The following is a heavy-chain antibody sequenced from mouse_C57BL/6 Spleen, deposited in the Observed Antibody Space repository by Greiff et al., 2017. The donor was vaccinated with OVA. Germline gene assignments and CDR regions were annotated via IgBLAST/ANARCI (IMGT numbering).Heavy chain of an antibody. Sequence: QVQLQQSGAELVKPGASVKLSCKASGYTFTSYWMQWVKQRPGQGLEWIGEIDPSDSYTNYNQKFKGKATLTVDTSSSTAYMQLSSLTSEDSAVYYCARSGDYYGSSYGGYWGQGTTLTVSS. CDR3: ARSGDYYGSSYGGY. V-gene: IGHV1-50*01. CDR2: IDPSDSYT. J-gene: IGHJ2*01. CDR1: GYTFTSYW. D-gene: IGHD1-1*01.